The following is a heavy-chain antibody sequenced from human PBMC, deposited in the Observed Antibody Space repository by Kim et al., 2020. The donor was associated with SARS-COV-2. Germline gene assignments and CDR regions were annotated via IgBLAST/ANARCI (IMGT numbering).Heavy chain of an antibody. D-gene: IGHD3-22*01. CDR2: MNPNSGNT. J-gene: IGHJ6*02. V-gene: IGHV1-8*01. CDR1: GYTFTSYD. Sequence: ASVKVSCKASGYTFTSYDINWVRQATGQGLELMGWMNPNSGNTGYAQKFQGRVTMTRNTSISTAYMELSSLRSEDTAVYYCARGLWGITMIVVVPDYYYGMDVWGQGTTVTVSS. CDR3: ARGLWGITMIVVVPDYYYGMDV.